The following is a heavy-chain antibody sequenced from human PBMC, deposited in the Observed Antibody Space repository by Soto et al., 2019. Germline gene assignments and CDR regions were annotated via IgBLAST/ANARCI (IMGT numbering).Heavy chain of an antibody. V-gene: IGHV4-30-4*01. CDR2: IYYSGST. Sequence: PSETLSLTCTVSGGSISSGDYYWSWIRQPPGKGLEWIGYIYYSGSTYYNPSLKSRVTISVDTSKNQFSLKLSSVTAADTAVYYCARTPSNRGYYDLWSGPYRGSFDPWGQGTLVTVSS. D-gene: IGHD3-3*01. CDR3: ARTPSNRGYYDLWSGPYRGSFDP. J-gene: IGHJ5*02. CDR1: GGSISSGDYY.